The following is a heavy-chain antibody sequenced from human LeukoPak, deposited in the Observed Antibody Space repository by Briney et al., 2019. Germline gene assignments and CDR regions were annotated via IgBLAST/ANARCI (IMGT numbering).Heavy chain of an antibody. Sequence: GASVKVSCKASGYTFTGYYMHWVRQAPGQGLEWMGWINPNSGGTNYAQKFQGRVTMTRDTSISTAYMELSRLRSDDTAVYYCARTEKGYYYAQFDPWGQGTLVTVSS. CDR1: GYTFTGYY. V-gene: IGHV1-2*02. J-gene: IGHJ5*02. D-gene: IGHD3-10*01. CDR3: ARTEKGYYYAQFDP. CDR2: INPNSGGT.